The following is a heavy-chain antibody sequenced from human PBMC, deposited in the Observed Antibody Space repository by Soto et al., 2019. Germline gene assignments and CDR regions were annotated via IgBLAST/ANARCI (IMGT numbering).Heavy chain of an antibody. D-gene: IGHD5-18*01. Sequence: GGSLRLSCAASGFTFSSYWMHWVRQAPGKGLVWVSRINSDGSNTSYADSVKGRFTISRDNAKNTLYLQMNSLRAEDTAVYYCASHYKRYSYGYRANDAFDIWGQGTMVTVSS. V-gene: IGHV3-74*01. CDR3: ASHYKRYSYGYRANDAFDI. J-gene: IGHJ3*02. CDR1: GFTFSSYW. CDR2: INSDGSNT.